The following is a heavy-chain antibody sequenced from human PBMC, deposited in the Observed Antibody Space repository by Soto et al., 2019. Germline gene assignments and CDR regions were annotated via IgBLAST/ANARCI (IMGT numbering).Heavy chain of an antibody. Sequence: GESLKISCQSSGDRFSSHWIGWVRQMPGKGLEWVGIIYPGDSETRYSPSFQGQVTLSADKSISTAYLQWRSLKASDTAMYYCARLGGSGTYSNYYGMDVWGQGTTVTVSS. CDR2: IYPGDSET. D-gene: IGHD3-10*01. V-gene: IGHV5-51*01. CDR3: ARLGGSGTYSNYYGMDV. CDR1: GDRFSSHW. J-gene: IGHJ6*02.